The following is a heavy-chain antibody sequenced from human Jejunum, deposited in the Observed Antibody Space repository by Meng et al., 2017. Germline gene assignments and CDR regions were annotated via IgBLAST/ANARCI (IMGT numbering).Heavy chain of an antibody. Sequence: QESGRGVVVLWGTLSVTCAVFGDSIGKTNWWSWVRQPPGKGLEWIGKIDPSESTHYNPSLKGRVTISADRSKNQFSLRLTSVTAADTAIYYCARAYCTDVRCHDFFDSWGQGTLVTVSS. CDR1: GDSIGKTNW. CDR3: ARAYCTDVRCHDFFDS. D-gene: IGHD2-8*01. V-gene: IGHV4-4*02. CDR2: IDPSEST. J-gene: IGHJ4*02.